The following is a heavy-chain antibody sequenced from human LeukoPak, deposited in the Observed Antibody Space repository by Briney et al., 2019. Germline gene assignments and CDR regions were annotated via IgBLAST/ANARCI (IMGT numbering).Heavy chain of an antibody. CDR3: ARGGYSYVPY. CDR1: GGSISSYY. V-gene: IGHV4-59*01. Sequence: SETLSLTCTVSGGSISSYYWSWIRQPPGKGLEWIGYIYYSGSTIYNPSLKSRITISLDTSKNQFSLKLSSVTAADTAVYYCARGGYSYVPYWGQGTLATVSS. D-gene: IGHD5-18*01. CDR2: IYYSGST. J-gene: IGHJ4*02.